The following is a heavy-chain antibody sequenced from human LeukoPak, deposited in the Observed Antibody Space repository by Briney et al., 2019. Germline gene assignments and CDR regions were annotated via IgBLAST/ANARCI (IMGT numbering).Heavy chain of an antibody. Sequence: SETLSLTCTVSGGSISSGGYYWSWIRQHPGKGLEWIGYIYYSGSTYYNPSLKSRVTISVDTSKNRFSLKLSSVTAADTAVYYCAGVGYCSGGSCYSGTVDEDYWGQGTLVTVSS. CDR1: GGSISSGGYY. D-gene: IGHD2-15*01. J-gene: IGHJ4*02. CDR2: IYYSGST. V-gene: IGHV4-31*03. CDR3: AGVGYCSGGSCYSGTVDEDY.